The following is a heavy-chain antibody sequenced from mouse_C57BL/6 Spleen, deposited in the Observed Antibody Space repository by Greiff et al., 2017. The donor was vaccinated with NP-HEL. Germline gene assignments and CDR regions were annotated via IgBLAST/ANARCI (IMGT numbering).Heavy chain of an antibody. J-gene: IGHJ2*01. V-gene: IGHV1-39*01. Sequence: EVQLQQSGPELVKPGASVKISCKASGYSFTDYNMNWVKQSNGKSLEWIGVINPNYGTTSYNQKFKGKVTLTVDQSSSTAYMQLNSLTSEDSAVYYCARGNYYGSPYYFDYWGQGTTLTVSS. D-gene: IGHD1-1*01. CDR1: GYSFTDYN. CDR2: INPNYGTT. CDR3: ARGNYYGSPYYFDY.